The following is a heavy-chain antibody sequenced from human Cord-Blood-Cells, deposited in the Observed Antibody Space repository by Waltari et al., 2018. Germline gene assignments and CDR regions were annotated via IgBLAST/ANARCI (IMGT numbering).Heavy chain of an antibody. CDR2: ISYDGSNK. J-gene: IGHJ4*02. Sequence: AASGFTFSSYGMHWVRQAPGKGLEWVAVISYDGSNKYYADSVKGRFTISRDNSKNTLYLQMNSLRAEDTAVYYCAKLTHRSEAYWGQGTLVTVSS. V-gene: IGHV3-30*18. D-gene: IGHD3-9*01. CDR3: AKLTHRSEAY. CDR1: GFTFSSYG.